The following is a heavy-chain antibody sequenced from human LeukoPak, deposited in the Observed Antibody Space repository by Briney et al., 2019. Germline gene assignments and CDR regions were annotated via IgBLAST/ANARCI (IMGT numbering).Heavy chain of an antibody. CDR1: GFTFDDYA. CDR2: IIWNSGSI. V-gene: IGHV3-9*01. Sequence: PGGSLRLSCTASGFTFDDYAMHWVRQAPGKGLEWVSGIIWNSGSIGYADSVKGRFTISRDNAKNSLYLQMNSLRAEDTAVYYCAGYYYDSTTYRDYWGQGTLVTVSS. J-gene: IGHJ4*02. D-gene: IGHD3-22*01. CDR3: AGYYYDSTTYRDY.